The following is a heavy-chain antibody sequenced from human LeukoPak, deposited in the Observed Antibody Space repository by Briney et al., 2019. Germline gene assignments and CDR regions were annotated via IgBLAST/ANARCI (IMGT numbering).Heavy chain of an antibody. J-gene: IGHJ4*02. D-gene: IGHD2-2*01. CDR3: ARAPPTYYAQNFDY. CDR1: GYTFTGYY. Sequence: ASVKVSCKASGYTFTGYYMHWVRQAPGQGLEWMGWISAYNGNTNYAQKLQGRVTMTTDTSTSTAYMELRSLRSDDTAVYYCARAPPTYYAQNFDYWGQGTLVTVSS. CDR2: ISAYNGNT. V-gene: IGHV1-18*04.